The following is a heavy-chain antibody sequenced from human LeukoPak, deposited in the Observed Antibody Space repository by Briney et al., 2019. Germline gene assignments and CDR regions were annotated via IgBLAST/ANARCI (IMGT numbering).Heavy chain of an antibody. J-gene: IGHJ6*04. V-gene: IGHV3-11*06. D-gene: IGHD3-9*01. CDR1: GFTFSDYY. CDR3: ARGYDILTGYTYYYGMDV. Sequence: GGSLRLSCAASGFTFSDYYMSWIRQAPGKGLEWVSYISSSSSYTKYADSVKGRFTISRDNAKSSLYLQMNSLRAEDTAVYYCARGYDILTGYTYYYGMDVWGKGTTVTVSS. CDR2: ISSSSSYT.